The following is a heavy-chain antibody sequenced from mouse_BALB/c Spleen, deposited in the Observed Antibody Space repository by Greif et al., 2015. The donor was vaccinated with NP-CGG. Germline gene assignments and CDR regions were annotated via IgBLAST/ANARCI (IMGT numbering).Heavy chain of an antibody. V-gene: IGHV5-9*03. CDR2: ISSGGGNT. CDR1: GFTFSSYT. CDR3: ARSYGNPIYYAMDY. J-gene: IGHJ4*01. D-gene: IGHD2-10*02. Sequence: EVKLVESGGGLVKPGGSLKLSCAASGFTFSSYTMSWVRQTPEKRLEWVATISSGGGNTYYPDSVKGRFTISRDNAKNNLFLKMSSVRSEDTALYYCARSYGNPIYYAMDYWGQGTSVTASS.